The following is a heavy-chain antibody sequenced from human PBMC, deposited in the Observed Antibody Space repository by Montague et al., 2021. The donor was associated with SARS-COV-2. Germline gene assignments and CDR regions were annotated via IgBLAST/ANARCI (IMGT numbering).Heavy chain of an antibody. Sequence: SLRLSCAASGFTFSSYEMNWVRQAPGNGLEWVSYISSSGSTIYYADSVKGRFTISRDNAKNSLYLQMNSLRAEDTAVYYCARDGALYSSGWWGGDFDYWGQGTLVTVSS. CDR1: GFTFSSYE. V-gene: IGHV3-48*03. CDR2: ISSSGSTI. D-gene: IGHD6-19*01. J-gene: IGHJ4*02. CDR3: ARDGALYSSGWWGGDFDY.